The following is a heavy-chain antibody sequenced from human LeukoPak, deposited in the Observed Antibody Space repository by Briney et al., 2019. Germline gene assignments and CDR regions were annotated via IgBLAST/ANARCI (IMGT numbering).Heavy chain of an antibody. CDR3: ASSYGSGTYHYFAY. Sequence: PSGTLSLTCGVSVGSIRSYYWSWIRQPPGKGLEWIGYIYNSGSTNYNPSLKSRVTMSVDTSKNQFSLKLSSVTAADTAVYYCASSYGSGTYHYFAYWGQGTLVTVSS. V-gene: IGHV4-59*01. D-gene: IGHD3-10*01. CDR1: VGSIRSYY. CDR2: IYNSGST. J-gene: IGHJ4*02.